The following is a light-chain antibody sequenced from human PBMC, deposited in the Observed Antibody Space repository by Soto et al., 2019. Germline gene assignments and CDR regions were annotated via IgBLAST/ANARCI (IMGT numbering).Light chain of an antibody. V-gene: IGKV3-15*01. CDR1: HSVGNN. CDR3: NQYESWHHLFH. CDR2: GAS. J-gene: IGKJ2*01. Sequence: TQSRAAVAVSPVGSATLWCRSSHSVGNNLAWYHQKPGQAPSLFIFGASVRATGVPDRFSGSGSGTEFTLSISNLQSEDSEVYYCNQYESWHHLFHFAQGTXVEIK.